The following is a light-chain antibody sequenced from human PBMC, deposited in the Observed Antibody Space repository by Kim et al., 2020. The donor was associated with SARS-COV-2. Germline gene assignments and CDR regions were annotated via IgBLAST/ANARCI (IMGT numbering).Light chain of an antibody. J-gene: IGKJ2*01. CDR2: GAS. CDR1: QGISSF. V-gene: IGKV1-17*03. Sequence: DIQMTQSPSAMSASVGDRVTITCRASQGISSFLAWIQQKPGKAPKRLIYGASTLQSGVPSRFSGSGSGTAFTLTISSLQPEDFATYFCLQPKTLPYTFGQGTKLEIK. CDR3: LQPKTLPYT.